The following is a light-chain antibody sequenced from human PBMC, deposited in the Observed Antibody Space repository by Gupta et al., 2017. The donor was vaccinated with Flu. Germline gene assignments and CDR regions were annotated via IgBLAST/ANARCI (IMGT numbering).Light chain of an antibody. J-gene: IGLJ3*02. CDR2: RKD. CDR3: SAWDDSLGGRWV. CDR1: SSNIGTNY. Sequence: HSVLTQPPSASGTPAQRLTISCSGSSSNIGTNYVYWYQQFPGTAPNLLNYRKDQRPSGVPDRFSGSKSGTSASLVISALRSEDEADEYCSAWDDSLGGRWVFGGGTKLTVL. V-gene: IGLV1-47*01.